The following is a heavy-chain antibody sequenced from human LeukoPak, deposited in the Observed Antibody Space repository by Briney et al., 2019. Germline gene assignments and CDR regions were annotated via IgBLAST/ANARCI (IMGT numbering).Heavy chain of an antibody. CDR1: GFTFSSYD. D-gene: IGHD2-2*01. CDR2: IGTAGDT. J-gene: IGHJ5*02. V-gene: IGHV3-13*01. CDR3: ARGPCSSTSCYALYEGVWFDP. Sequence: GGSLRLSCAASGFTFSSYDMHWVRQATGKGLESVSAIGTAGDTYYPGSVKGRFTISRENAKNSLYLQMNSLRAGDTAVYYCARGPCSSTSCYALYEGVWFDPWGQGTLVTVSS.